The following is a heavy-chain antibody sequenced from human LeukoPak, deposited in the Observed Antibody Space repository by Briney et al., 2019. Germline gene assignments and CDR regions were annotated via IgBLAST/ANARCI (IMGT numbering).Heavy chain of an antibody. CDR3: ARSAGPRGYCSSTSCLDRTFDY. Sequence: PSETLSLTCAVYGGSFSGYYWSWIRQPPGKGLEWIGEINHSGSTNYNPSLKSRVTISVDTSKNQFSLKLSSVTAADTAVYYCARSAGPRGYCSSTSCLDRTFDYWGQGTLVTVSS. J-gene: IGHJ4*02. CDR2: INHSGST. D-gene: IGHD2-2*01. V-gene: IGHV4-34*01. CDR1: GGSFSGYY.